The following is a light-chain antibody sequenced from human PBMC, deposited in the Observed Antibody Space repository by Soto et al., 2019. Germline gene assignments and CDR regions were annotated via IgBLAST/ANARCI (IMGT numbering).Light chain of an antibody. V-gene: IGKV3-11*01. Sequence: ETVLTQSPATLSLSPGERATLSCRASQNLDSNLAWYQQKPGQAPRLLIYDASNRATGIPARFSGSGSGTDFTLTISSLEPEDFAVYYCQQRKYWPPLTFGQGTRLEMK. J-gene: IGKJ5*01. CDR2: DAS. CDR1: QNLDSN. CDR3: QQRKYWPPLT.